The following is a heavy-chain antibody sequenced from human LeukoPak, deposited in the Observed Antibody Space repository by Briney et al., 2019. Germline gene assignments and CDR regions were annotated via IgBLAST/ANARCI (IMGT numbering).Heavy chain of an antibody. D-gene: IGHD2-15*01. CDR2: INHSGST. V-gene: IGHV4-34*01. CDR1: GGSFSGYY. J-gene: IGHJ4*02. CDR3: ARSASWVAVGYFDY. Sequence: RSSETLSLTCAVYGGSFSGYYWSWIRQPPGKGLEWIGEINHSGSTNYNPSLKSRVTISVDTSKNQFSLKLSSVTAADTAVYYCARSASWVAVGYFDYWGQGTLVTVSS.